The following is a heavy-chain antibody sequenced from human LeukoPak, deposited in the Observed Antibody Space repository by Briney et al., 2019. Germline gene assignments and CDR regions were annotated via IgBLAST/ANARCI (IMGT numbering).Heavy chain of an antibody. D-gene: IGHD3-10*01. CDR1: GFTVSNNY. Sequence: GGSLRLSCAASGFTVSNNYMSWVRQAPGKGLEGVSVIYSGGSTYYADSVKGRFTISRDNSKNTLYLQMNSLRAEDTAVYYCARDPHRSKGGLGELWNWGQGTLVTVSS. CDR2: IYSGGST. V-gene: IGHV3-53*01. J-gene: IGHJ4*02. CDR3: ARDPHRSKGGLGELWN.